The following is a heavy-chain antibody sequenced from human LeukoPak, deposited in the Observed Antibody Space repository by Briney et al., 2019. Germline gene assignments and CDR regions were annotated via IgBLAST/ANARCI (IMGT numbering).Heavy chain of an antibody. Sequence: SETLSLTCTVSGGSISNYYRSWIRQPPGKGLEWIGYIYYSGSTNHNPSHKSRVTISVDTSKNQFSLRLSSVTAADTAVYYCASHRDGHDKGRFDYWGQGALVTVSS. CDR3: ASHRDGHDKGRFDY. D-gene: IGHD5-24*01. CDR1: GGSISNYY. CDR2: IYYSGST. V-gene: IGHV4-59*01. J-gene: IGHJ4*02.